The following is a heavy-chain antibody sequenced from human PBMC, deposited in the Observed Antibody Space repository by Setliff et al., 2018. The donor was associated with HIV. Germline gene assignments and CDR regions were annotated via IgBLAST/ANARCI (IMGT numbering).Heavy chain of an antibody. CDR1: GDSISSDAYY. CDR2: ISYSGGS. J-gene: IGHJ5*02. V-gene: IGHV4-31*03. Sequence: PSETLSLTCTVSGDSISSDAYYWSWIRQHPEKGLEWVGYISYSGGSYYNPSLKSRISISMDTSKNQFSLKLKSVTAADTAVYYCARWYTTGRGWFDPWGQGTLVTVSS. CDR3: ARWYTTGRGWFDP. D-gene: IGHD6-25*01.